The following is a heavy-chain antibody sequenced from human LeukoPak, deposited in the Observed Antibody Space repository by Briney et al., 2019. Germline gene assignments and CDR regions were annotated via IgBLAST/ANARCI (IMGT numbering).Heavy chain of an antibody. CDR3: ARAIVVVVAATVHWFDP. D-gene: IGHD2-15*01. Sequence: SETLSLTCTVSGGTISSSSYYWGWIRQPPGKGLEWIGSIYYSGSTYYNPSLKSRVTISVDTSKNQFSLKLSSVTAADTAVYYCARAIVVVVAATVHWFDPWGQGTLVTVSS. CDR2: IYYSGST. CDR1: GGTISSSSYY. V-gene: IGHV4-39*01. J-gene: IGHJ5*02.